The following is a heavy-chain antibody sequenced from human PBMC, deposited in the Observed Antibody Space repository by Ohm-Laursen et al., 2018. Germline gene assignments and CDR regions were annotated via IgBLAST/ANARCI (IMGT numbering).Heavy chain of an antibody. CDR3: AAASSSIAVAGLDY. Sequence: SLRLSCTASGFTFIDYDMSWIRQTPGKGLEWLSYITCGGGIIYSADSVKGRFTISRDNSKNTVHLQMNSLRVEDTAVYYCAAASSSIAVAGLDYWGQGTLVTVSS. CDR2: ITCGGGII. J-gene: IGHJ4*02. CDR1: GFTFIDYD. V-gene: IGHV3-11*04. D-gene: IGHD6-19*01.